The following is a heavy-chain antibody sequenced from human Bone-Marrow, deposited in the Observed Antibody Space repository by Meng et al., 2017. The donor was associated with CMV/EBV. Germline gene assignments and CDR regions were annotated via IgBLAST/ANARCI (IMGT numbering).Heavy chain of an antibody. CDR1: GFSLSDYS. CDR2: ITRNNLI. Sequence: GESLKISCAASGFSLSDYSMHWVRQAPGKGLEWVAFITRNNLIYYADSLEGRFTISRDNGRNSLYLQVRSLRDEDTAVYYCARDPDRDHGGSGRCLDFWGQGTLVTLYS. V-gene: IGHV3-69-1*01. J-gene: IGHJ4*02. CDR3: ARDPDRDHGGSGRCLDF. D-gene: IGHD3-10*01.